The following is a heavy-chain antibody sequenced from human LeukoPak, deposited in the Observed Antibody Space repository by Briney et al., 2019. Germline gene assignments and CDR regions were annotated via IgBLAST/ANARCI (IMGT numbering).Heavy chain of an antibody. CDR2: ISWNSGNI. V-gene: IGHV3-9*01. CDR3: PKAPSYTTVTTPFDY. D-gene: IGHD4-17*01. J-gene: IGHJ4*02. Sequence: GGSLRLSCAASGFTFDDYAMHWIRQAPGKGLEWVSGISWNSGNIGCADSVKGRSTISRDNAKNSLYLQMNSLRAEDTALYYCPKAPSYTTVTTPFDYWGQGTLVTVSS. CDR1: GFTFDDYA.